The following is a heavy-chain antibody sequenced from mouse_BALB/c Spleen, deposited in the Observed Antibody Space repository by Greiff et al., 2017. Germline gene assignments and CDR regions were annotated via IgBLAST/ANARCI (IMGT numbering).Heavy chain of an antibody. J-gene: IGHJ1*01. CDR2: INPSNGRT. CDR1: GYTFTSYW. V-gene: IGHV1S81*02. D-gene: IGHD1-2*01. CDR3: ARSPILRQYFDV. Sequence: VQLQQPGAELVKPGASVKLSCKASGYTFTSYWMHWVKQRPGQGLEWIGEINPSNGRTNYNEKFKSKATLTVDKSSSTAYMQLSSLTSEDSAVYYCARSPILRQYFDVWGAGTTVTVSS.